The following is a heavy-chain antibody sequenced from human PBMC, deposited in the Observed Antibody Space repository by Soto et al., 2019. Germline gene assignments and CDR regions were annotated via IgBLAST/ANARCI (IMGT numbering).Heavy chain of an antibody. CDR3: ASEYWRGASCPIYYGMDG. Sequence: SVKVSCKASGGTFSSYTISWVRQAPGQGLEWMGRIIPILGIANYAQKFQGRVTITADTSASTAYMELSSLRSEDTAVYYCASEYWRGASCPIYYGMDGWGQGTTVNVSS. CDR2: IIPILGIA. D-gene: IGHD2-15*01. J-gene: IGHJ6*02. V-gene: IGHV1-69*02. CDR1: GGTFSSYT.